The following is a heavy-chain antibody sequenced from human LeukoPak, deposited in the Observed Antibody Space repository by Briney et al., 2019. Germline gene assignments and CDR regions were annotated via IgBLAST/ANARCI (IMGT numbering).Heavy chain of an antibody. CDR3: AELGITMIGGV. D-gene: IGHD3-10*02. CDR1: GFIFSSYS. Sequence: GGSLRLSCAASGFIFSSYSMTWVRQAPGKGLEWVAVISYDGSSKYYADSVKGRFTISRDNSKNTLYLQMNSLRAEDTAVYYCAELGITMIGGVWGKGTTVTISS. V-gene: IGHV3-30*18. J-gene: IGHJ6*04. CDR2: ISYDGSSK.